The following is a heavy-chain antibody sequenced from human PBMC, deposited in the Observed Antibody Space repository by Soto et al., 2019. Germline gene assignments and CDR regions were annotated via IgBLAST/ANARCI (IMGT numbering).Heavy chain of an antibody. CDR1: GFTFSSYA. D-gene: IGHD5-12*01. CDR3: ARGGGFGVATGQGYFDY. Sequence: QVQLVESGGGVVQPGRSLRLSCAASGFTFSSYAMHWVRQAPGKGLEWVAVISYDGSNKYYADSVKGRFTISRDNSKNTLYLQMNSLRAEDTAVYYCARGGGFGVATGQGYFDYWGQGTLVTVSS. V-gene: IGHV3-30-3*01. CDR2: ISYDGSNK. J-gene: IGHJ4*02.